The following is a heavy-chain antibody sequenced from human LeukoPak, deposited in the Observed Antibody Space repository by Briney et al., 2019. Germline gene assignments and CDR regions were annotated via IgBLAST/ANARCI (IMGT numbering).Heavy chain of an antibody. J-gene: IGHJ4*02. CDR1: GYTFTSYG. D-gene: IGHD3-10*01. Sequence: ASVKVSCKASGYTFTSYGISWVRQAPGQGLEWMGWISAYNGNTNYAQKLQGRVTMTTDTSTSTAYMELRSLRSDDTAVYYCASEGFYGSGSYQRYYFDYWGQGTLVTVSS. CDR2: ISAYNGNT. CDR3: ASEGFYGSGSYQRYYFDY. V-gene: IGHV1-18*04.